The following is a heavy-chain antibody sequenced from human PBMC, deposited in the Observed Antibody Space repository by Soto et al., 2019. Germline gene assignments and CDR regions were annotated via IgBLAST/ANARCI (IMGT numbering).Heavy chain of an antibody. V-gene: IGHV4-34*01. Sequence: ASETLSLTCAVYGGSFSGYYWSWIRQPPGKGLEWIGEINHSGSTNYNPSLKSRVTISVDTSKNQFSLKLSSVTAADTAVYYCARKTAYYYDSSDRNWFDPWGQGTLVTVSS. CDR2: INHSGST. J-gene: IGHJ5*02. D-gene: IGHD3-22*01. CDR1: GGSFSGYY. CDR3: ARKTAYYYDSSDRNWFDP.